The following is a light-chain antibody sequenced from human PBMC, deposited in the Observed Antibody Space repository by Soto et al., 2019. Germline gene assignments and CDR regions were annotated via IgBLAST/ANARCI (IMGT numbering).Light chain of an antibody. CDR1: SSDVGGYNY. V-gene: IGLV2-14*01. CDR2: DVR. Sequence: QSVLTQPASVSGSPGQSITISCTGTSSDVGGYNYVSWYQQHPGKAPKLMIYDVRNRPSGVSNRFSGSKSGNTASLTISGFRAEDEADYYGSSYTSSSTLDVFGTG. J-gene: IGLJ1*01. CDR3: SSYTSSSTLDV.